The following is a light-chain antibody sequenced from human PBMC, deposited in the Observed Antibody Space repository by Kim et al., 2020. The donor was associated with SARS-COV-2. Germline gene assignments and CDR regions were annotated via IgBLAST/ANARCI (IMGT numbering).Light chain of an antibody. CDR2: WAS. V-gene: IGKV4-1*01. Sequence: RATINCKSSQIVLYSSNNKNYLAWYQQKPGQPPKLLIYWASTRESGVPDRFSGRGSGTDFTLTISSLQAEDVAVYYCQQYYSTPYTFGQGTKLEI. CDR3: QQYYSTPYT. CDR1: QIVLYSSNNKNY. J-gene: IGKJ2*01.